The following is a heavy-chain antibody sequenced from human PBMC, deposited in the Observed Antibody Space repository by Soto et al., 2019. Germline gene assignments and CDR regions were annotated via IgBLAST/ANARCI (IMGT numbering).Heavy chain of an antibody. J-gene: IGHJ5*02. CDR3: APLPAAPPWFDP. CDR2: ISAYNGNT. V-gene: IGHV1-18*01. Sequence: ASVKVSCKASGYTFTSYGISWVRQAPGQGLEWMGWISAYNGNTNYAQKLQGRVTMTTDTSTSTAYMELSSLRSEDTAVYYCAPLPAAPPWFDPWGQGTLVTVSS. D-gene: IGHD6-13*01. CDR1: GYTFTSYG.